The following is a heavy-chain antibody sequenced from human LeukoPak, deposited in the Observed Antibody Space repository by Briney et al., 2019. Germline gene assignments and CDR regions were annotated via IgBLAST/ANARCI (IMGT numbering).Heavy chain of an antibody. CDR2: ICYSGST. CDR1: GGSVSSGTYY. CDR3: TRSTNLEALDI. D-gene: IGHD2-8*01. V-gene: IGHV4-61*01. Sequence: SETLSLTCTVPGGSVSSGTYYWSWIRQPPGKGLEWIGYICYSGSTNYNPSLKSRVTISVDTSKNQCSLKLSSVTTADTAVYYCTRSTNLEALDIWGQGTMVTVSS. J-gene: IGHJ3*02.